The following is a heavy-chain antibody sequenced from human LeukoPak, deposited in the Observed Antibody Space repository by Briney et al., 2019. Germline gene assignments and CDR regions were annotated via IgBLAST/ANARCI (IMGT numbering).Heavy chain of an antibody. D-gene: IGHD1-14*01. V-gene: IGHV3-74*01. J-gene: IGHJ4*02. Sequence: GGSLILSCTTSGFTFSSYWMYWVRQAPGKGLVWVSRVSPDGSSTTYADSVKGRFTISRDNAKNTLFLQMSSLRAEDAAVYYCARTGGTNRGIDYWGQGSLVTVSS. CDR3: ARTGGTNRGIDY. CDR1: GFTFSSYW. CDR2: VSPDGSST.